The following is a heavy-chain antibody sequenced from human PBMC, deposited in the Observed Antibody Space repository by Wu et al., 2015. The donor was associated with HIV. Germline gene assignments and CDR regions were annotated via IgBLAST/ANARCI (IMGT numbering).Heavy chain of an antibody. CDR1: GGTFSSYA. D-gene: IGHD1-1*01. CDR2: IIPIFGTA. Sequence: QVQLVQSGAEVKKPGSSVKVSCKASGGTFSSYAISWVRQAPGQGLEWMGGIIPIFGTANYAQKFQGRVTITADESTSTAYMELSSLRSEDTAVYYCARERAGGGTTGTTGAFDIWGQGDNGHRLF. J-gene: IGHJ3*02. CDR3: ARERAGGGTTGTTGAFDI. V-gene: IGHV1-69*12.